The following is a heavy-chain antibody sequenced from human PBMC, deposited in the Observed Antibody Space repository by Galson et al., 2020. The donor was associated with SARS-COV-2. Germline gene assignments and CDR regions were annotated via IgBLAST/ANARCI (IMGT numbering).Heavy chain of an antibody. CDR1: GYTFTDYY. V-gene: IGHV1-2*02. D-gene: IGHD2-15*01. CDR2: INPNSGGT. CDR3: APNGYCSGGSCTSFDP. J-gene: IGHJ5*02. Sequence: ASVKVSCKTSGYTFTDYYIHWVRQAPGQGLEWMGWINPNSGGTNYGQKFQGRVTMTRDTSINTVYMELQSLRSDDTAVYYCAPNGYCSGGSCTSFDPWGQGTLVTVSS.